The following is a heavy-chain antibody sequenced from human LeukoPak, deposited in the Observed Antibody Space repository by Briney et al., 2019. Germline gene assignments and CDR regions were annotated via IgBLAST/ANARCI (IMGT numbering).Heavy chain of an antibody. D-gene: IGHD6-13*01. CDR2: ISSSSSYI. V-gene: IGHV3-21*01. J-gene: IGHJ5*02. Sequence: GGSLRLSCAASGFIFTNHAMSWVRQAPGKGLEWVSSISSSSSYIYYADSVKGRFTISRDNAKNSLYLQMNSLRAEDTAVYYCAREAPYSSSWYDSNWFDPWGQGTLVTVSS. CDR3: AREAPYSSSWYDSNWFDP. CDR1: GFIFTNHA.